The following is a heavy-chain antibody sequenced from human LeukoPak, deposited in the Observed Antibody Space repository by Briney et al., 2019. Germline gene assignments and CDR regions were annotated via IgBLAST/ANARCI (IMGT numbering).Heavy chain of an antibody. CDR3: ARDRVAMVRGTIYYYYGMDV. V-gene: IGHV4-30-2*01. D-gene: IGHD3-10*01. CDR1: GGSISSGGYS. Sequence: SQTLSLTCAVSGGSISSGGYSWSWIRQPPGKGLEWIGYIYHSVSTYYNPSLKSRVTISVDRSKNQFSLKLSSVTAADTAVYYCARDRVAMVRGTIYYYYGMDVWGQGTTVTVSS. CDR2: IYHSVST. J-gene: IGHJ6*02.